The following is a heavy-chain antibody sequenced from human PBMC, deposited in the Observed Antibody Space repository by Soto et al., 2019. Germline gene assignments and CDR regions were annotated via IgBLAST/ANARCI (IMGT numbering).Heavy chain of an antibody. CDR1: GYPFTNYS. J-gene: IGHJ4*02. V-gene: IGHV1-3*01. CDR3: ASPSRGYSYGPLGYDY. D-gene: IGHD5-18*01. Sequence: ASVKVSCKASGYPFTNYSMHWVRQAPGQRIEWMGWINAGNGNTKYSQKFQGRLIITRDTSASTVYMDLSSLRSEDTAVYFCASPSRGYSYGPLGYDYWGQGTLVTVSS. CDR2: INAGNGNT.